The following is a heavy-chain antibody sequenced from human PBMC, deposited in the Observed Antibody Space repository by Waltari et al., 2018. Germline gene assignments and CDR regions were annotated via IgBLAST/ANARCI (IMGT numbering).Heavy chain of an antibody. Sequence: QVQLVQSGAEVKKPGASVKVSCKASGYTFTSYYMHWVRQAPGQGLEWMGIINPSGGSTSYGQKFQGRVTMTRDTSTSTVYMELSSLRSEDTAVYYCARGQYCSSTSCYAGPDYWGQGTLVTVSS. J-gene: IGHJ4*02. CDR3: ARGQYCSSTSCYAGPDY. CDR2: INPSGGST. CDR1: GYTFTSYY. D-gene: IGHD2-2*01. V-gene: IGHV1-46*01.